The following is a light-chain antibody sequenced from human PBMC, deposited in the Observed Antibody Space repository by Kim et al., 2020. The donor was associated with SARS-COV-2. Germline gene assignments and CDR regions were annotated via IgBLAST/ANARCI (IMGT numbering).Light chain of an antibody. J-gene: IGKJ4*02. CDR2: AAS. CDR1: QSISNY. V-gene: IGKV1-39*01. Sequence: DIQMTQSPSSLSASVGDRVTITCRASQSISNYLNWYQQKPGKAPNLLIYAASTLQSGVPSRFSGSGSGTDFTLTISSLQPEDFATYYCQQNDSTPLTFGGGTKVDIK. CDR3: QQNDSTPLT.